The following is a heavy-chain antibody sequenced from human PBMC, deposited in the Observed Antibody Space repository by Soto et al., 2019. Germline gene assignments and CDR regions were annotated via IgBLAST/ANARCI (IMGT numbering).Heavy chain of an antibody. Sequence: QVPLVQSGAEVKKPGSSVKVSCKASGGTFSSYAISWVRQAPGQGLEWMGGIIPIFGTANYAQKFQGRVTITADESTSTAYMELSSLRSEDTAVYYCARGMYYYDSSDYYYGMDVWGQGTTVTVSS. CDR3: ARGMYYYDSSDYYYGMDV. CDR1: GGTFSSYA. CDR2: IIPIFGTA. J-gene: IGHJ6*02. V-gene: IGHV1-69*12. D-gene: IGHD3-22*01.